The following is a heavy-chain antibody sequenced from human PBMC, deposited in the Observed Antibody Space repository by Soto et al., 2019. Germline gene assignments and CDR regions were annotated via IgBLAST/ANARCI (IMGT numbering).Heavy chain of an antibody. V-gene: IGHV3-23*01. Sequence: GGSLRLSCAASGFTFSSYAMSWVRQAPGKGLEWVSAISGSGGSTYYADSVKGRFTISRDNSKNTLYLQMNSLRAEDTAVYYCAKGRRSSSWYDYYYMDVWGKGTTVTVSS. CDR2: ISGSGGST. D-gene: IGHD6-13*01. CDR1: GFTFSSYA. CDR3: AKGRRSSSWYDYYYMDV. J-gene: IGHJ6*03.